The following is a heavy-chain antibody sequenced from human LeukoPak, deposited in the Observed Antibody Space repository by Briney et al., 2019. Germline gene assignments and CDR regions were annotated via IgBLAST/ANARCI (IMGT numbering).Heavy chain of an antibody. D-gene: IGHD5-18*01. CDR1: GVTFSDYD. CDR3: ARSDTANDY. CDR2: MSNSGNII. J-gene: IGHJ4*01. Sequence: PGGSLRLSCAASGVTFSDYDMSWIRQAPGKGLEGGSYMSNSGNIIDYADAVKGRFTISRENAKNSLYLQMNSLRVEDTAVYYCARSDTANDYWGQGILVTVSS. V-gene: IGHV3-11*04.